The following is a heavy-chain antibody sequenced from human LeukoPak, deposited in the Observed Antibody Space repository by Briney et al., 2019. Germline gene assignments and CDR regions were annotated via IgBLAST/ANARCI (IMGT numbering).Heavy chain of an antibody. CDR2: INQDGSEK. V-gene: IGHV3-7*03. Sequence: PGGSLRLSCAASGFSFRSHWMSWVRQAPGKGLEWVANINQDGSEKYYMDSVKGRFTISRDNAKNSLYLQMNSLRAEDTAVYYCASTVTTGFDYWGQGTLVTVSS. D-gene: IGHD4-17*01. J-gene: IGHJ4*02. CDR1: GFSFRSHW. CDR3: ASTVTTGFDY.